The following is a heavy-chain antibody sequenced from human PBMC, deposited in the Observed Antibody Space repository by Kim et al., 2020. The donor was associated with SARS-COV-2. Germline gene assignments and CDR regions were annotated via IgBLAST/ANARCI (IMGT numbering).Heavy chain of an antibody. Sequence: GGSLRLSCAASGFSLINYWMHWVRQAPGKGLVWVSRITGDGSSTSYADSVKGRFTISRDSAKNTLYLQMNSLRVEDTALYYCVRRYYDSSGYYYFDNWGQGTPVTVSS. CDR1: GFSLINYW. D-gene: IGHD3-22*01. J-gene: IGHJ4*02. V-gene: IGHV3-74*01. CDR2: ITGDGSST. CDR3: VRRYYDSSGYYYFDN.